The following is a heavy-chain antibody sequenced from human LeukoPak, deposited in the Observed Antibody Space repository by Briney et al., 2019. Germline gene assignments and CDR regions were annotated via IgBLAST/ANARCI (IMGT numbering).Heavy chain of an antibody. Sequence: PGGSLRLSCAASGFTFSSYRMNWVRQAPGKGLEWVSYISRSGTTMYYADSVKGRFTVSRDNAKSSLYLQMDSLRAEDTAVYYCARHAFVEVTAPSFDNWGQGTLVTVPS. J-gene: IGHJ4*02. CDR1: GFTFSSYR. CDR2: ISRSGTTM. V-gene: IGHV3-48*03. CDR3: ARHAFVEVTAPSFDN. D-gene: IGHD2-21*02.